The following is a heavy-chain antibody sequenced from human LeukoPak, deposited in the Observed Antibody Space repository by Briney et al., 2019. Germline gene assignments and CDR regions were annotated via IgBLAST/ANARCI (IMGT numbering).Heavy chain of an antibody. J-gene: IGHJ4*02. D-gene: IGHD4-17*01. V-gene: IGHV1-46*01. CDR3: ASGPATVTTLF. Sequence: GASVKVSCKASGYTFTTYHMNWVRQAPGQGLEWKGTISPSAGNTNYAQSFRGRVTITADESTSTAYMELSSLRSEDTAVYYCASGPATVTTLFWGQGTLVTVSS. CDR1: GYTFTTYH. CDR2: ISPSAGNT.